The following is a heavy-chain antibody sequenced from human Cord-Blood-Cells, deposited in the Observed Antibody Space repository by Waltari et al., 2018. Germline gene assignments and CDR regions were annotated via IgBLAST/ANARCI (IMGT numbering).Heavy chain of an antibody. CDR3: AKDYAQNPIDAFDI. Sequence: EVQLVESGGGLVQPGRSLRLSCAASGFTFDDYAMHWVRQAPGKGLEWVSGISWNSGSIGYADSVKGRFTISRDNAKNSLYLQMNSLRAEDTALYYCAKDYAQNPIDAFDIWGQGTMVTVSS. CDR1: GFTFDDYA. CDR2: ISWNSGSI. V-gene: IGHV3-9*01. D-gene: IGHD2-2*01. J-gene: IGHJ3*02.